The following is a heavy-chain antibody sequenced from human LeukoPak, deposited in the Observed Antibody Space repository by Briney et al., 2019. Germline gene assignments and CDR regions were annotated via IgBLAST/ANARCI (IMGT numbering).Heavy chain of an antibody. CDR1: GGSISSGSYY. Sequence: PSETLSLTCTVSGGSISSGSYYWSWIRQPAGKGLEWIGRIYTSGSTNYNPSLKSRVTISVDTSKNQFSLKLSSVTAADTAVYYCARSSGSYYNPPDYWGQGTLVTVSS. V-gene: IGHV4-61*02. D-gene: IGHD3-10*01. CDR2: IYTSGST. J-gene: IGHJ4*02. CDR3: ARSSGSYYNPPDY.